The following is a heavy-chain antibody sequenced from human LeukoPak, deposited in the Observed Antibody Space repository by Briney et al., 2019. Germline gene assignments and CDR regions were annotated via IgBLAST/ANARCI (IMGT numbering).Heavy chain of an antibody. D-gene: IGHD1-26*01. V-gene: IGHV4-34*01. Sequence: PSETLSLTCAVYVGSFSGYDWTWIRQPPGKGLEWIGEINHSGSTNYNPSLKSRVTMSVDTSKNQFSLKLSSVTAADTAVYYCARDRAEWEPDDAFDIWGQGTMVTVSS. CDR3: ARDRAEWEPDDAFDI. CDR1: VGSFSGYD. J-gene: IGHJ3*02. CDR2: INHSGST.